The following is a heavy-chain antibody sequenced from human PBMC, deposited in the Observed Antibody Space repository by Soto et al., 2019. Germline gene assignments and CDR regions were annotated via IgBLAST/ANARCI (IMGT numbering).Heavy chain of an antibody. CDR1: GGSFSGYR. CDR2: INHSGST. J-gene: IGHJ4*02. Sequence: SGTPFPTRAVYGGSFSGYRSTWTRQAPGKGLEWIGEINHSGSTNYNPSLKSRVTIPIDTSKNQFSLKLRSVTAADTAVYYCSRNRKSDYWGQGTLVTVSS. V-gene: IGHV4-34*01. CDR3: SRNRKSDY.